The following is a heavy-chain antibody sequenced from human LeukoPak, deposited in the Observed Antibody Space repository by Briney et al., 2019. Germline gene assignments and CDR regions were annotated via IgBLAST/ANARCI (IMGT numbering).Heavy chain of an antibody. CDR2: INGEGSST. V-gene: IGHV3-74*01. D-gene: IGHD6-19*01. Sequence: GGSLRLSCAASGFTFSSHWMHWVRQAPGKGLVWVSCINGEGSSTSYADSVKGRFTISRDNAKNTLCLQMNSLRAEDTAVYYCAADGPGGAVAGIRYWGQGTLVTVSS. CDR3: AADGPGGAVAGIRY. J-gene: IGHJ4*02. CDR1: GFTFSSHW.